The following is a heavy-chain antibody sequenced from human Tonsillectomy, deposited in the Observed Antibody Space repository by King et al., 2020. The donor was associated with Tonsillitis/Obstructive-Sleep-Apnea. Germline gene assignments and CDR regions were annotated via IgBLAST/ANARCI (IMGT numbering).Heavy chain of an antibody. Sequence: VQLVESGGDLVKPGGSLRLSCTTSGFTFGAYVMSWFRQAPGKGLEWVGFIRSKSFGGTTEYAASVKGRFTISRDDSKSIAYLQMNSLTTEDTAVYYCTRDGAEEVRHFDYWGRGTLVTVSS. V-gene: IGHV3-49*05. D-gene: IGHD1-14*01. CDR1: GFTFGAYV. CDR3: TRDGAEEVRHFDY. J-gene: IGHJ4*02. CDR2: IRSKSFGGTT.